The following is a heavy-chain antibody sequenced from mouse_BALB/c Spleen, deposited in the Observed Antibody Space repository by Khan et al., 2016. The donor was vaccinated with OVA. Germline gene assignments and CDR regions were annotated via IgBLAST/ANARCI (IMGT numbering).Heavy chain of an antibody. J-gene: IGHJ2*01. CDR2: IDPYNGGT. CDR1: GYSFTDYN. D-gene: IGHD1-1*01. V-gene: IGHV1S135*01. CDR3: ARTDYYDNSYYFDY. Sequence: VQLQQSGPELVKPGASVKVSCKASGYSFTDYNMFWVKQSHGKSLEWIGYIDPYNGGTSYNQNFKDKASLTVDKSSSTAFMPLNSLTSEDSAVFYCARTDYYDNSYYFDYWGQGTTLTVAS.